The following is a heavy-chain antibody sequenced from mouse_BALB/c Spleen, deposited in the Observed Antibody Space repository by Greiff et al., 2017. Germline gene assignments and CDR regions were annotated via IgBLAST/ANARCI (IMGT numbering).Heavy chain of an antibody. J-gene: IGHJ4*01. CDR2: ISSGGSYT. D-gene: IGHD2-12*01. CDR3: ARDRGRREAMDY. Sequence: EVKLMESGGGLVKPGGSLKLSCAASGFTFSSYAMSWVRQSPEKRLEWVAEISSGGSYTYYPDTVTGRFTISRDNAKNTLYLEMSSLRSEDTAMYYCARDRGRREAMDYWGQGTSVTVSS. V-gene: IGHV5-9-4*01. CDR1: GFTFSSYA.